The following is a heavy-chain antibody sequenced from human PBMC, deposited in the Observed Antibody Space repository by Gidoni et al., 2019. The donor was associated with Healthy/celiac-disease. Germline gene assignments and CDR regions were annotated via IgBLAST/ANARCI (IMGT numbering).Heavy chain of an antibody. CDR2: INPNSGGT. CDR1: GYTFTGYY. J-gene: IGHJ4*02. Sequence: QVQLAQSGAEVKKPGASVKVSCKASGYTFTGYYMHWVRQAPGQGLEWMGRINPNSGGTNYAQKFQGRVTRTRDTSISTAYMELSRLRSDDTAVYYCAREGGGTWILNFDYWGQGTLVTVSS. V-gene: IGHV1-2*06. CDR3: AREGGGTWILNFDY. D-gene: IGHD2-2*03.